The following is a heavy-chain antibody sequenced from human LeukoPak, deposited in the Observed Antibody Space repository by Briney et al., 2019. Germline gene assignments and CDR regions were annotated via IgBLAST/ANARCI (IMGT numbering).Heavy chain of an antibody. Sequence: PSQTLSLTCTVSGGSISSGDYYWSWIRQPPGKGLEWIGYIYYSGSTYYNPSLKSRVTISVDTSKNQFSLKLSSVTAADTAVYYCATLGVVGRKNYYYYYGMDVWGQGTTVTVSS. CDR3: ATLGVVGRKNYYYYYGMDV. J-gene: IGHJ6*02. CDR2: IYYSGST. V-gene: IGHV4-30-4*01. CDR1: GGSISSGDYY. D-gene: IGHD2-21*01.